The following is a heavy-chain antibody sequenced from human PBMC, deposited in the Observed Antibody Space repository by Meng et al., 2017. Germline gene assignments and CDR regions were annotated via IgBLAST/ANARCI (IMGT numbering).Heavy chain of an antibody. CDR1: GYTFTSYG. CDR3: ARGNYGDYLYYFDY. J-gene: IGHJ4*02. Sequence: QVLLGQVGGEMKKPGASGKVSCKASGYTFTSYGISWVRQAPGQGLEWMGWISAYNGNTNYAQKLQGRVTMTTDTSTSTAYMELRSLRSDDTAVYYCARGNYGDYLYYFDYWGQGTLVTVSS. CDR2: ISAYNGNT. D-gene: IGHD4-17*01. V-gene: IGHV1-18*01.